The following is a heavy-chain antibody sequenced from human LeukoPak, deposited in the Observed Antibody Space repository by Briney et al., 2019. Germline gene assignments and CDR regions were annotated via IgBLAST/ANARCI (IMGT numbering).Heavy chain of an antibody. D-gene: IGHD6-19*01. CDR2: ISGSGGST. J-gene: IGHJ4*02. CDR3: ARALYSSGYFDY. CDR1: GFTFSSYA. V-gene: IGHV3-23*01. Sequence: PGGCLRLSCAASGFTFSSYAMSWVRQAPGKGLEWVSAISGSGGSTYYADSVKGRFTISRDNSKNTLYLQMNSLRAEDTAVYYCARALYSSGYFDYWGQGTLVTVSS.